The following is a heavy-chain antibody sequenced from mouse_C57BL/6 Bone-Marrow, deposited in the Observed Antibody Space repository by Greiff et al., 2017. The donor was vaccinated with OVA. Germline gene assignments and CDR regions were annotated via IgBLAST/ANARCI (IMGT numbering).Heavy chain of an antibody. Sequence: DVHLVESGGGLVKPGGSLKLSCAASGFTFSSYAMSWVRQTPEKRLAWVATISDGGSYTYYPDNVKGRFTISRDNAKNNLYLQMSHLKSEDTAMYYCARVFYYDYLDYWGQGTTLTVSS. J-gene: IGHJ2*01. D-gene: IGHD2-4*01. CDR3: ARVFYYDYLDY. CDR1: GFTFSSYA. V-gene: IGHV5-4*01. CDR2: ISDGGSYT.